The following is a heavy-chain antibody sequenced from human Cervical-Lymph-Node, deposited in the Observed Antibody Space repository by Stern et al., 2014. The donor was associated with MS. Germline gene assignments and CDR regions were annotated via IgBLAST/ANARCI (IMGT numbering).Heavy chain of an antibody. CDR3: AISDYPYYYYSMDV. D-gene: IGHD4-17*01. Sequence: QMQLVQSGAEVKKPGASVKVSCKASGYIFTSYGISWVRQAPGQGLEWMGWINTYNRNTTYAQKLQGRVTLTTDTSTRTAYMELRSLRSDDTAVYYCAISDYPYYYYSMDVWGQGTTVTVSS. CDR1: GYIFTSYG. V-gene: IGHV1-18*01. J-gene: IGHJ6*02. CDR2: INTYNRNT.